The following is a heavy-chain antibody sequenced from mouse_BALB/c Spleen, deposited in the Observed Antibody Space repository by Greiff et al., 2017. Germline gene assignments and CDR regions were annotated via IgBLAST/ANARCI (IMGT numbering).Heavy chain of an antibody. CDR3: AREYGNYFPMAMDY. D-gene: IGHD2-10*02. CDR1: GFSLTGYG. V-gene: IGHV2-6-7*01. J-gene: IGHJ4*01. CDR2: IWGDGST. Sequence: VKLVESGPGLVAPSQSLSIPCTVSGFSLTGYGVNWVRQPPGKGLEWLGMIWGDGSTDYNSALKSRLSISKDNSKSQVFLKMNSLQTDDTARYYCAREYGNYFPMAMDYWGQGTSVTVSS.